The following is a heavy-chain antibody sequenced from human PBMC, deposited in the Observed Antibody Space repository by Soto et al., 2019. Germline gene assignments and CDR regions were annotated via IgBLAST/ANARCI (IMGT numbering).Heavy chain of an antibody. Sequence: SETLSLTCTVSGGSMSSYYWSWIRQPPGKGLEWIGYIYYSGSTNYNPSLKSRVTISVDTSKNQFSLKLSSVTAADTAVYYCARTVTPRRSYYYYYYMDVWGKGTTVTVSS. J-gene: IGHJ6*03. D-gene: IGHD4-4*01. CDR3: ARTVTPRRSYYYYYYMDV. CDR2: IYYSGST. V-gene: IGHV4-59*08. CDR1: GGSMSSYY.